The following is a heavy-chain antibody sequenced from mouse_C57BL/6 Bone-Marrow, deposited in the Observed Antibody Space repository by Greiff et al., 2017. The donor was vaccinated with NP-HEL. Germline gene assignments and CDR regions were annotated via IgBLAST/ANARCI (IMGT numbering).Heavy chain of an antibody. J-gene: IGHJ3*01. CDR1: GYAFSSYW. Sequence: QVQLQQSGAELVKPGASVKISCKASGYAFSSYWMNWVKQRPGKGLEWIGQIYPGDGDTNDNGKFKGKATLTADKSSSTAYMQLSSLTSEDSAVYFCARSLYYYGSSSFAYWGQGTLVTVSA. CDR3: ARSLYYYGSSSFAY. CDR2: IYPGDGDT. D-gene: IGHD1-1*01. V-gene: IGHV1-80*01.